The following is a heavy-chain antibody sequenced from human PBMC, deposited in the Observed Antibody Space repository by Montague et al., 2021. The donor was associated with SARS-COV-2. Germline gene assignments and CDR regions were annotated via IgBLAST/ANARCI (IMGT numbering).Heavy chain of an antibody. CDR3: ARVGRQQLVRLSGMDV. CDR1: GGSISSSSYY. V-gene: IGHV4-39*07. J-gene: IGHJ6*02. Sequence: ETLSLTCTVSGGSISSSSYYWGWIRQPPGEGLEWIGSIYYSGSTYYNPSPKSRVTISVDTSKNQFSLKLSSVTAADTAVYYCARVGRQQLVRLSGMDVWGQGTTVTASS. CDR2: IYYSGST. D-gene: IGHD6-13*01.